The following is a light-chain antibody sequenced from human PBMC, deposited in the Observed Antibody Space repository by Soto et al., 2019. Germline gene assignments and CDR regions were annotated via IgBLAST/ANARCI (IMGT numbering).Light chain of an antibody. CDR3: AAWDDSLNGVV. V-gene: IGLV1-44*01. Sequence: QSVLTQPPSASGTPGQRVTISCSGSSSNIGSNTVNWYQQLPGTAPKLLIYSNNQRPSGVPDRFSGSKSGTSASLAISGFQSEDEADYYCAAWDDSLNGVVFGGGPKLTVL. CDR2: SNN. CDR1: SSNIGSNT. J-gene: IGLJ2*01.